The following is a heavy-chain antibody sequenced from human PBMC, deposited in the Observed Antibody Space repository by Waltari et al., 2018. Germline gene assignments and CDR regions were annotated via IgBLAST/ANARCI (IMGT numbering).Heavy chain of an antibody. CDR3: ARDRTYYYGSGSYYSDY. V-gene: IGHV3-7*01. J-gene: IGHJ4*02. D-gene: IGHD3-10*01. CDR1: GFTFSSYW. CDR2: IKQDGSEK. Sequence: EVQLVESGGGLVQPGGSLRLSCAASGFTFSSYWMSWVRQAPGKGLEWVANIKQDGSEKDYVDSVKGRFTISRDNAKNSLYLQMNGLRAEDTAVYYCARDRTYYYGSGSYYSDYWGQGTLVTVSS.